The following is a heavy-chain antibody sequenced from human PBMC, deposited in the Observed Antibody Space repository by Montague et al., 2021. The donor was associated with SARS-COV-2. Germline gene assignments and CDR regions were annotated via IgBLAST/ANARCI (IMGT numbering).Heavy chain of an antibody. Sequence: SETLSLTCTVPGGSITGYYWSWPRRSPGKGLEWIAYIYDGGAVNYNPSLGSRVTISTDTSKNQLSLKVNSVTAADTAVYYCVRDHPYGGPRGAYDIWGQGTVVTVSS. V-gene: IGHV4-59*01. D-gene: IGHD4-23*01. CDR2: IYDGGAV. CDR3: VRDHPYGGPRGAYDI. J-gene: IGHJ3*02. CDR1: GGSITGYY.